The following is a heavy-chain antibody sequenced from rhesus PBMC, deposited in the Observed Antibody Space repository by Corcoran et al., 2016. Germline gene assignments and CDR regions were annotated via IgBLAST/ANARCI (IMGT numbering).Heavy chain of an antibody. CDR2: IYWIDSK. CDR3: ARANSVSWHDDAFDF. D-gene: IGHD6-25*01. Sequence: QVTLKESGPALVKPTQTLTLTCTFPGFSISTSGTGVGWIRQPPGKALEWLASIYWIDSKNSSTSLKSRPTISKDTPKNQVVLTMTNMDPGDTATYYCARANSVSWHDDAFDFWGQGLRVTVSS. V-gene: IGHV2-95*01. CDR1: GFSISTSGTG. J-gene: IGHJ3*01.